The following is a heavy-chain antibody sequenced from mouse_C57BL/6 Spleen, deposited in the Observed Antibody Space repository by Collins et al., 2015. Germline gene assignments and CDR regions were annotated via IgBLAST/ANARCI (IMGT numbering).Heavy chain of an antibody. V-gene: IGHV1-59*01. CDR1: GYTFTSYW. CDR2: IDPSDSYT. J-gene: IGHJ4*01. CDR3: ATHGSSYDYYAMDY. D-gene: IGHD1-1*01. Sequence: QVQLQQPGAELVRPGTSVKLSCKASGYTFTSYWMHWVKQRPGQGLEWIGVIDPSDSYTNYNQKFKGKATLTVDTSSSTAYMQLSSLTSEDSAVYYCATHGSSYDYYAMDYWGQGTSVTVSS.